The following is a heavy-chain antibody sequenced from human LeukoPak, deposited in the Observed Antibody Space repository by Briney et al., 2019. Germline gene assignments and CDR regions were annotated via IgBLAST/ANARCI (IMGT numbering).Heavy chain of an antibody. Sequence: GGSLRLSCAASGFTFDDYGMSWVRQAPGKGLEWVSGINWNGGSTGYADSAKGRFTISRDNAKNSLYLQMNSLRAEDTALYYCARGWDIVLMVYAISPSFDYWGQGTLVTVPS. V-gene: IGHV3-20*04. CDR1: GFTFDDYG. D-gene: IGHD2-8*01. CDR3: ARGWDIVLMVYAISPSFDY. CDR2: INWNGGST. J-gene: IGHJ4*02.